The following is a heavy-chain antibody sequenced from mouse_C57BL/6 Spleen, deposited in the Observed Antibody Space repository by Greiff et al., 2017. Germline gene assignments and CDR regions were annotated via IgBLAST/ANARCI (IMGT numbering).Heavy chain of an antibody. CDR2: IDPSESYT. Sequence: QVQLQQPGAELVKPGASVKLSCKASGYTFTSYWMQWVKQRPGQGLEWIGEIDPSESYTNYNQKFKGKATLTVDTSSSTAYMQLSSLTSEDSAVYYCASLTTVVADYWGQGTTLTVSS. J-gene: IGHJ2*01. V-gene: IGHV1-50*01. CDR1: GYTFTSYW. CDR3: ASLTTVVADY. D-gene: IGHD1-1*01.